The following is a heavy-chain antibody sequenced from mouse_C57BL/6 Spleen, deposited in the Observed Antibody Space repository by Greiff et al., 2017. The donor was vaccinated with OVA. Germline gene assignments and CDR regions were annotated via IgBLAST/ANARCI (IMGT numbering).Heavy chain of an antibody. V-gene: IGHV1-69*01. CDR1: GYTFTSYW. Sequence: QVQLQQPGAELVMPGASVKLSCKASGYTFTSYWMHWVKQRPGQGLEWIGEIDPSDSYTNYNQKFKGKSTLTVDKSSSTAYMQLSSLTSEDSAVYYCARGHISYGKNYFDYWGQGTTLTVSS. CDR3: ARGHISYGKNYFDY. J-gene: IGHJ2*01. D-gene: IGHD1-1*01. CDR2: IDPSDSYT.